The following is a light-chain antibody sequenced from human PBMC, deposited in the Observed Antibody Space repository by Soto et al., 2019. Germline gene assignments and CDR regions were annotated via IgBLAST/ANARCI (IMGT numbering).Light chain of an antibody. Sequence: EIVLTQSPGTLSLSPGERATLSCGASQSVGRNFLAWYQQKSGLAPRLLIYVASRRATGIPDRFTRSGSGTDLTLTISGLERDDFEVCYGQQYVSSPLTFGGGNKVELK. J-gene: IGKJ4*01. CDR2: VAS. CDR3: QQYVSSPLT. CDR1: QSVGRNF. V-gene: IGKV3D-20*01.